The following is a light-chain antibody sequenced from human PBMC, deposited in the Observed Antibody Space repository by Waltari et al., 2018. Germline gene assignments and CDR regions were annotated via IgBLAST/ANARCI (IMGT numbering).Light chain of an antibody. CDR3: ISFTSSNTWV. Sequence: QSALTQPASVYGSPRQSITISCTGTSSDIGASNYLSWYQQHSGKAPKLVIFGVSDRPTGVSNRFSGSKSGNTASLTISGLQAEDEADYYCISFTSSNTWVFGGGTRVTVL. J-gene: IGLJ3*02. V-gene: IGLV2-14*01. CDR2: GVS. CDR1: SSDIGASNY.